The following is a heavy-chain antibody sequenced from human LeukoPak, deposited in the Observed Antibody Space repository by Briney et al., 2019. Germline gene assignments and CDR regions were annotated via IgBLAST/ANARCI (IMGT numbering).Heavy chain of an antibody. J-gene: IGHJ4*02. Sequence: GGSLRLSCAASGFTFSSYAMSWVSQAPGKGLEWVSAISGSGGSTYYADSVKGRFTISRDNSNNTLYLQMNSLRAEDTAVYYCAKLQPGIAVAGVFDYWGQGTLVTVSS. D-gene: IGHD6-19*01. CDR1: GFTFSSYA. CDR3: AKLQPGIAVAGVFDY. V-gene: IGHV3-23*01. CDR2: ISGSGGST.